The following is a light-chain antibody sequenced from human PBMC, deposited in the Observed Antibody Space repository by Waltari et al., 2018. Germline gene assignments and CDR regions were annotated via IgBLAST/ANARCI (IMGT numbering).Light chain of an antibody. J-gene: IGKJ1*01. Sequence: DIVMTQSPLSLPVPPGESASISCRPSRSLLHSNGFTYLHWYLQKPGQSPQLLICEGFHRASGVPDRFSGSGSGTDFTLHISRVEAADVGVYYCMQALQTPRTFGQGTKVEIK. CDR2: EGF. CDR3: MQALQTPRT. V-gene: IGKV2-28*01. CDR1: RSLLHSNGFTY.